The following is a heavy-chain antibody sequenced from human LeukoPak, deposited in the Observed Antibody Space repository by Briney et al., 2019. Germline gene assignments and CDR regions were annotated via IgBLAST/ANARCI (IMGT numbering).Heavy chain of an antibody. CDR1: GFTFTSSA. V-gene: IGHV1-58*02. CDR2: IVVGSGNT. Sequence: GASVKVSCKASGFTFTSSAMQWVRQARSQRLEWIGWIVVGSGNTNYAQKFQERVTITRDMSTSTAYMELSSLRSEDTAVYYCAADSHYYYYGMDVWGQGTTVTVSS. J-gene: IGHJ6*02. CDR3: AADSHYYYYGMDV.